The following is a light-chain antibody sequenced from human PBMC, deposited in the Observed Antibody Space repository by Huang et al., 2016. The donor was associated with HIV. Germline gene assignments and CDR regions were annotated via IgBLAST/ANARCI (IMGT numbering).Light chain of an antibody. CDR3: QQYYTIRA. CDR1: QDIRNS. V-gene: IGKV1-NL1*01. CDR2: DAS. Sequence: DIQMTQSPSSLSASVGDRVTLTCRASQDIRNSVAWYQHKPWKAPKLLLHDASRLESGVPSRFSGSGSGTNYTLTISSLQPEDSATYYCQQYYTIRAFGQGTKVEIK. J-gene: IGKJ1*01.